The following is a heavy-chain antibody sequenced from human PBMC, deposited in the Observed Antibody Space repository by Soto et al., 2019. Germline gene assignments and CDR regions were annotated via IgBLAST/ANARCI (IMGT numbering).Heavy chain of an antibody. V-gene: IGHV4-30-4*01. D-gene: IGHD5-12*01. CDR3: ARVKATLYRHYYLDY. J-gene: IGHJ4*02. CDR1: GGTINSGDYF. CDR2: IFYTGST. Sequence: SETLSLTCSVSGGTINSGDYFWSWIRQPPGKGLEWIGSIFYTGSTYYSPSLKSRASMSMDTSKSLFSLRLRSLTAADTAVYFCARVKATLYRHYYLDYWGQGTPVTV.